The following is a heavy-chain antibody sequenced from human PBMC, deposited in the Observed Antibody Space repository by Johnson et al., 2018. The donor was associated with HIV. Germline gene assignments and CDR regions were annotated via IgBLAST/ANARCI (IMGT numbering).Heavy chain of an antibody. Sequence: VQLVESGGGVVQPGRSLRLSCAASGFTFSSYGMHWVRQAPGKGLEWVAVISYDGSNKYYADSVKGRFTISRDISKNTLYLQMGSLRAEDMAVYYCARGQGGAIPHDAFDIWGQGTMVTVSS. V-gene: IGHV3-30*03. CDR3: ARGQGGAIPHDAFDI. J-gene: IGHJ3*02. CDR2: ISYDGSNK. CDR1: GFTFSSYG. D-gene: IGHD3-16*01.